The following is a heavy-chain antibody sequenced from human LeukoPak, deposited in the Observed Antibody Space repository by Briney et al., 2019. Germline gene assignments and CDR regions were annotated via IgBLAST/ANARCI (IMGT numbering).Heavy chain of an antibody. CDR2: IKEDGSEK. J-gene: IGHJ4*02. CDR3: ARYFDSSGLQYYLEH. D-gene: IGHD3-22*01. V-gene: IGHV3-7*04. Sequence: PWGSLSLTCAPSGFTFSSYWWSCVRQAPGKGLEWVANIKEDGSEKYYVDSVKGRFTISRDNAKNSLYLQMNSLRLEDTAMYYCARYFDSSGLQYYLEHWGRGTLVTVSS. CDR1: GFTFSSYW.